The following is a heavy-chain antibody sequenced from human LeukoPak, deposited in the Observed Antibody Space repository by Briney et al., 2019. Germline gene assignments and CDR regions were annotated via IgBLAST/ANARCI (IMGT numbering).Heavy chain of an antibody. CDR3: ARASYYGSGSYGYRYFDY. V-gene: IGHV4-59*01. J-gene: IGHJ4*02. Sequence: SETLSLTCTVPGGSISSYYWSWIRQPPGKGLEWIGYIYYSGSTNYNPSLKSRGTISVDTSKNQFSLKLSSVTAADTAVYYCARASYYGSGSYGYRYFDYWGQGTLVTVSS. D-gene: IGHD3-10*01. CDR2: IYYSGST. CDR1: GGSISSYY.